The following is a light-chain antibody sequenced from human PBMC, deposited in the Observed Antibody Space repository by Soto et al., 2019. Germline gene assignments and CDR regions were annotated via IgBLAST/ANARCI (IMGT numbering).Light chain of an antibody. CDR1: SSNIGNYY. Sequence: QSVLTQPPSVSAAPGQKISISCSGSSSNIGNYYVSWYHQLLGTAPTLLIYDNTKRPSGMPDRFSGSKSGTSATLAITGLQTGDEGHYSCGAWDSSLNVYLFGGGTKVTVL. CDR2: DNT. J-gene: IGLJ1*01. CDR3: GAWDSSLNVYL. V-gene: IGLV1-51*01.